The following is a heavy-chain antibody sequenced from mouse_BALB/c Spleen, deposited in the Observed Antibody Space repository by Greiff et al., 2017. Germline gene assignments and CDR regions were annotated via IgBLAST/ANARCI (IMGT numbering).Heavy chain of an antibody. D-gene: IGHD2-14*01. CDR2: IDPANGNT. CDR3: ARGDYYRYDGSMDD. V-gene: IGHV14-3*02. Sequence: VQLQQSGAELVKPGASVKLSCTASGFNIKDTYMHWVKQRPEQGLEWIGRIDPANGNTKYDPKFQGKATITADTSSNTAYLQLSSLTSEDTAVYYCARGDYYRYDGSMDDWGQGTSVTVSS. CDR1: GFNIKDTY. J-gene: IGHJ4*01.